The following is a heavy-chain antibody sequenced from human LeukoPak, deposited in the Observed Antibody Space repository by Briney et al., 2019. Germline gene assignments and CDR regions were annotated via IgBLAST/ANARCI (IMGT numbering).Heavy chain of an antibody. J-gene: IGHJ5*02. Sequence: GESLKISCKGSGFSFNTYWIGWVRQMPGKGLEWMGIIYAGDSDTRYSPSFQGQVTISVDKSISTAYLQWSSLKASDTAMYYCTRSHYDSSGYLTWGQGTLVTVSS. CDR1: GFSFNTYW. CDR3: TRSHYDSSGYLT. D-gene: IGHD3-22*01. CDR2: IYAGDSDT. V-gene: IGHV5-51*01.